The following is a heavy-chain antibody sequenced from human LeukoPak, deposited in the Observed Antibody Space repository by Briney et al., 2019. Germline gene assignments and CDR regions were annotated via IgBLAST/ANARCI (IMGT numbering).Heavy chain of an antibody. V-gene: IGHV3-13*01. CDR1: GFSFSNSD. J-gene: IGHJ4*02. CDR2: IGAGADT. CDR3: ARILDSPRGELGY. D-gene: IGHD1-26*01. Sequence: PGGSLRLSCAASGFSFSNSDMHWVRQATGKGLEWVSAIGAGADTYYPDSVKGRFTISRDNSKNMVYLQMNSLRAEDTAVYYCARILDSPRGELGYWGQGTLVTVSS.